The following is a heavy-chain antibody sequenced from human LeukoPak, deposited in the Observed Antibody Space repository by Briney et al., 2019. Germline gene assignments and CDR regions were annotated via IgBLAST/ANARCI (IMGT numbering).Heavy chain of an antibody. V-gene: IGHV3-7*04. Sequence: GGSLRLSCAASGFTFRSYWMTWVRQAPEKGLEWVANIKQDGSEKYYVDSVKGRFTISRDNAKNSLYLQMNSLRAEDTAVYYCARYAGANAFDIWGQGTMVTVSS. CDR1: GFTFRSYW. D-gene: IGHD2-2*01. J-gene: IGHJ3*02. CDR3: ARYAGANAFDI. CDR2: IKQDGSEK.